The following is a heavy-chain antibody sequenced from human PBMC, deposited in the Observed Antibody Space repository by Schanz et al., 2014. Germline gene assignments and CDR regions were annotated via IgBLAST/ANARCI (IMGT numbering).Heavy chain of an antibody. CDR2: IKEDGSVK. CDR1: TFTFSSDW. D-gene: IGHD1-1*01. V-gene: IGHV3-7*01. CDR3: ARDRRNADLDY. J-gene: IGHJ4*02. Sequence: EVQLVESGGGVVRPGGSLRLSCAASTFTFSSDWMSWVRQAPGKGLEWVANIKEDGSVKDYVDSVKGRFTISRDNSKNTLYLEMNSLRAEDTALYYCARDRRNADLDYWGQGTLVTVSS.